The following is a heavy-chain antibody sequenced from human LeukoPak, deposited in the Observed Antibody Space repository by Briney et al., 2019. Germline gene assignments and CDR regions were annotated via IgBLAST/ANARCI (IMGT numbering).Heavy chain of an antibody. V-gene: IGHV3-21*01. D-gene: IGHD3-10*01. Sequence: PGGSLRLSCAASGFTFSSYSMNWVRQAPGKGLEWVSSISSSSSYIYYAYSVKGRITISRDNAKNSLYLQMYSLRAENTAVYYRAREMSVLSGFNYYYYYYMDVWGKGTTVTVSS. CDR3: AREMSVLSGFNYYYYYYMDV. J-gene: IGHJ6*03. CDR1: GFTFSSYS. CDR2: ISSSSSYI.